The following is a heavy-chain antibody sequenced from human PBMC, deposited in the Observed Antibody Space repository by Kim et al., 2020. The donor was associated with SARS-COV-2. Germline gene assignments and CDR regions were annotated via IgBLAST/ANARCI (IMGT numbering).Heavy chain of an antibody. CDR3: ARLFSRAHSDY. D-gene: IGHD3-3*02. Sequence: TRYSPSFQGQVTISADKSISTAYLQWSSLKASDTAMCYCARLFSRAHSDYWGQGTLVTVSS. J-gene: IGHJ4*02. V-gene: IGHV5-51*01. CDR2: T.